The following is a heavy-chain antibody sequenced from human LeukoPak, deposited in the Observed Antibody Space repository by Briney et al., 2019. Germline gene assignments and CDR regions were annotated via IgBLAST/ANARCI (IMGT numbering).Heavy chain of an antibody. CDR1: GFTFSSYG. Sequence: GGSLRLSCAASGFTFSSYGMSWVRQAPGKGLEWVSAISGSGGSTYYADSVKGRFTISRDNSKNTLYLQMNSLRAEDTAVYYCAGASSYSSSWYGYYYYYYMDVWGKGTTVTISS. CDR3: AGASSYSSSWYGYYYYYYMDV. J-gene: IGHJ6*03. CDR2: ISGSGGST. V-gene: IGHV3-23*01. D-gene: IGHD6-13*01.